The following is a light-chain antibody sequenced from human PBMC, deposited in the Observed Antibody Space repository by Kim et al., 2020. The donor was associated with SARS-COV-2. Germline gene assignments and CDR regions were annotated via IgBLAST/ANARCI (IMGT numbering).Light chain of an antibody. J-gene: IGKJ1*01. CDR2: GAS. CDR3: QQYNNWWT. CDR1: QSVSSN. Sequence: SVSPGERATLSCRASQSVSSNLGWYQQKTGQAPRLLIYGASTRATGIPARFSGSGSGTEFTLTISSLQSEDFAVYYCQQYNNWWTFGQGTKVDIK. V-gene: IGKV3-15*01.